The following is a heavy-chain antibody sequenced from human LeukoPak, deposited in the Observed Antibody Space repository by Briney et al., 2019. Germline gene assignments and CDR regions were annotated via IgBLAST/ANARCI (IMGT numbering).Heavy chain of an antibody. CDR1: GGTFSSYA. D-gene: IGHD5-12*01. Sequence: SVKVSCKASGGTFSSYAISWVRQAPGQGLEWMGGIIPIFGTANYAQKFQGRVTITADKSTSTAYMELSSLRSEDTAVYYCARSGRGTYYYFDLWGQGTLVTVSS. CDR2: IIPIFGTA. CDR3: ARSGRGTYYYFDL. J-gene: IGHJ4*02. V-gene: IGHV1-69*06.